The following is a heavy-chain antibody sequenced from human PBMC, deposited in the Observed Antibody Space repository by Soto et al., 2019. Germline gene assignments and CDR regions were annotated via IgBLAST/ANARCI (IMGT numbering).Heavy chain of an antibody. V-gene: IGHV3-7*01. CDR2: IKPDGSEL. CDR3: ARGNGNYDYRFDF. J-gene: IGHJ6*02. Sequence: EVQLVESGGGLVQPGGSLRLSCAASEFTFDKYYMTWVRQAPGKGPEWVANIKPDGSELYYVDSVKGRFTISRDKANNSLYLQMNRLRAGDTAVYFCARGNGNYDYRFDFWGQGTTVTVSS. CDR1: EFTFDKYY. D-gene: IGHD4-4*01.